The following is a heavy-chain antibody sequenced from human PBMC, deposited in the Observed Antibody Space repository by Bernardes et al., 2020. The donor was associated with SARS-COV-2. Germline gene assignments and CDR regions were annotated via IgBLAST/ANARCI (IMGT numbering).Heavy chain of an antibody. CDR1: GLSVGATF. V-gene: IGHV3-66*01. CDR3: ARELN. Sequence: GGSLRLSCEVSGLSVGATFITWVRQAPGKGLEWVSGIHSGGVTYYADSIQGRFTMSKDISNKIVYLQMNNLRDEDTAVYYCARELNWGQGTLVTVSS. J-gene: IGHJ4*02. CDR2: IHSGGVT.